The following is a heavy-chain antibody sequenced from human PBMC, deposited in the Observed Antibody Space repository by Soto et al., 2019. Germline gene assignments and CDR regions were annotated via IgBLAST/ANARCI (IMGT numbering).Heavy chain of an antibody. CDR2: ISNSGST. D-gene: IGHD2-15*01. J-gene: IGHJ6*02. CDR3: ARAHLGPGIVGRYYGMDV. V-gene: IGHV4-59*01. Sequence: TETLSLTCTVSGASISSYDWSWIRQPPGKGLEWIGYISNSGSTNYNPSLESRVTISVDTPKNQISLKLSPVTAADTALYYCARAHLGPGIVGRYYGMDVCRQGSTV. CDR1: GASISSYD.